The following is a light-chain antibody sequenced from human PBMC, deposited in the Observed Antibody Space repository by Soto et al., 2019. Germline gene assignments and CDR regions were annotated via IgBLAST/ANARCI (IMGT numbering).Light chain of an antibody. CDR2: DAS. V-gene: IGKV1-33*01. Sequence: DIQMTQSPSSLSASVGDRVTITYQASQDISNYLNWYQQKPGKAPKLLTYDASNLETGVPSRFSVSGSGTDFTVTIGSLQPEDIAAYYWEQYDKLPPAFGGGSRVVSK. CDR3: EQYDKLPPA. J-gene: IGKJ4*01. CDR1: QDISNY.